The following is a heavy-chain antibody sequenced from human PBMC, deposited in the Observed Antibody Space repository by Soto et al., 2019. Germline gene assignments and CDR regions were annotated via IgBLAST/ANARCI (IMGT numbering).Heavy chain of an antibody. CDR1: GGSISSYY. CDR2: IYYSGST. CDR3: ARDNSGPTLEGPSGWFDP. D-gene: IGHD3-3*01. Sequence: SETLSLTCPVSGGSISSYYWSWIRQPPGKGLEWMGYIYYSGSTNYNPSLKSRVNISVDTSKNQFSLKLSSVTAADTAVYYCARDNSGPTLEGPSGWFDPWGQGTLVTVS. J-gene: IGHJ5*02. V-gene: IGHV4-59*01.